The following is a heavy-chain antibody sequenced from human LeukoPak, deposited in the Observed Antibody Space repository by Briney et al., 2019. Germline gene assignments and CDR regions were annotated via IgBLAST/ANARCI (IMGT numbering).Heavy chain of an antibody. Sequence: SETLSLTCTVSGGSISSGGYYWSWIRQHPGKGLEWIGYIYYSGSTYYNPSLKSRVTISVDTSKNQFSLKLSSVTAADTAVYYCARGGRRGLRFATFDYWGQGTLDTVSS. CDR2: IYYSGST. V-gene: IGHV4-31*03. CDR1: GGSISSGGYY. J-gene: IGHJ4*02. D-gene: IGHD5-12*01. CDR3: ARGGRRGLRFATFDY.